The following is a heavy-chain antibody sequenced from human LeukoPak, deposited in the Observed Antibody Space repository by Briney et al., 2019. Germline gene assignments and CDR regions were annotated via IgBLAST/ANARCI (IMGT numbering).Heavy chain of an antibody. V-gene: IGHV1-46*01. D-gene: IGHD5-18*01. CDR2: INPSGGST. J-gene: IGHJ4*02. CDR1: GYTFTSYY. CDR3: ARRRRESGYSYGYYFDY. Sequence: ASVKVSCKASGYTFTSYYMHWVRQAPGQGLEWMGIINPSGGSTSYAQKFQGRVTMTRDTSTSTVYMELSSLRSEDTAVYYCARRRRESGYSYGYYFDYWGQGTLVTVSS.